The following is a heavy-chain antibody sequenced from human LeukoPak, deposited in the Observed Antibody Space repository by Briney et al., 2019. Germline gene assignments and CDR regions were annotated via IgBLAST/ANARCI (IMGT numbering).Heavy chain of an antibody. CDR2: INPNSGGT. V-gene: IGHV1-2*02. CDR3: ARRSERITIFGVVTQYNWFDP. J-gene: IGHJ5*02. Sequence: ASVKVSCKASGYTFTGYYMHWVRQAPGQGLEWMGWINPNSGGTNYAQKFQGRVTMTRDTSISTAYMELSRLRSDDTAVYYCARRSERITIFGVVTQYNWFDPWGQGTLVTVSS. CDR1: GYTFTGYY. D-gene: IGHD3-3*01.